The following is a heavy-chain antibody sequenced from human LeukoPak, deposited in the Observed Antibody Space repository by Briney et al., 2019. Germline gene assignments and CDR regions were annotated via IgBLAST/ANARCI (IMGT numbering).Heavy chain of an antibody. CDR2: IYTSGST. D-gene: IGHD2/OR15-2a*01. V-gene: IGHV4-4*07. CDR3: AGQHPRNTVDF. CDR1: GGSISSYY. Sequence: SETLSLTCTVSGGSISSYYWSWIRQPAGKGLEWIGRIYTSGSTNYNPSLKSRVTMSVDTSKNQFSLKLSSVTAGDTAVYYCAGQHPRNTVDFWGQGTLVTVSS. J-gene: IGHJ4*02.